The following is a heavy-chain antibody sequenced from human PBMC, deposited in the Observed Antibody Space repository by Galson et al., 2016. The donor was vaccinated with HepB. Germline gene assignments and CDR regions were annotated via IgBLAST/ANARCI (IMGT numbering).Heavy chain of an antibody. Sequence: SLRLSCAASRFNFDNYAMSWVRQAPGTGLEWVASITAVAGRTYYADFVRGRFTISSDNAKSTVYLHMDGLRAEDTAVYFCGTLPNRNDFDLWVQGTQVTVPS. V-gene: IGHV3-23*01. J-gene: IGHJ4*02. D-gene: IGHD1-14*01. CDR2: ITAVAGRT. CDR3: GTLPNRNDFDL. CDR1: RFNFDNYA.